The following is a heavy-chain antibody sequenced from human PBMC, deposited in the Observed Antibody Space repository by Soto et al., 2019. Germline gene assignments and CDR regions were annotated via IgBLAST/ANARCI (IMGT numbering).Heavy chain of an antibody. D-gene: IGHD2-15*01. CDR3: AKGSVLGYCTGGSCYGDAFDI. CDR1: GFTFSHYG. V-gene: IGHV3-30*18. Sequence: QVQLVESGGGVVQPGRSLRLSCAASGFTFSHYGMNWVRQAPGKGLEWVALISYDGSHKHYADSVNGRFTISRDNSDNTLYLQMSSLTTDDTAVYYCAKGSVLGYCTGGSCYGDAFDIWGQGTMVTVSS. J-gene: IGHJ3*02. CDR2: ISYDGSHK.